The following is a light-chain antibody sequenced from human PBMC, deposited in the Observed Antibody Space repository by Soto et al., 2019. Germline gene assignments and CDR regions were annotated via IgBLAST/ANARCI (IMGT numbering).Light chain of an antibody. CDR1: SNDVGGYNY. Sequence: QSALTQPPSASGSPGQSFTISCTGTSNDVGGYNYVSWYQQHPGKAPKLMIYEVNKRPSGVPDRFSGSKSGNTASLTVSGLQGEDEADYYCSSLAVSNSFVFGTGTKVTVL. J-gene: IGLJ1*01. CDR2: EVN. CDR3: SSLAVSNSFV. V-gene: IGLV2-8*01.